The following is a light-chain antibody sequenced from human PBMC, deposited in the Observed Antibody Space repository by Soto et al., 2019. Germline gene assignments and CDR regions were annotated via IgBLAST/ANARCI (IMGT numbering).Light chain of an antibody. CDR1: QSVSSSY. J-gene: IGKJ2*01. CDR3: QQYGSSQT. V-gene: IGKV3-20*01. CDR2: GSS. Sequence: EIVLTQSPGTLSLSPGERATLSCRASQSVSSSYLAWYQQKPGQAPRLLIYGSSSRATGIPDRFSGSGSGTDFTLTISRLETEDFAVYYCQQYGSSQTFGQGTKLELK.